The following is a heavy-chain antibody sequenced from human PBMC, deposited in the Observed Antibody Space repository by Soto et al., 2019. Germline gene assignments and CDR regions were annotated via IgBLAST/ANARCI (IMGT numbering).Heavy chain of an antibody. CDR1: GFTFSSYE. CDR2: ISSSGSTI. V-gene: IGHV3-48*03. J-gene: IGHJ4*02. CDR3: ARTPEYYYDSSGGFDY. D-gene: IGHD3-22*01. Sequence: GGSLRLSCAASGFTFSSYEMNWVRQAPGKGLEWVSYISSSGSTIYYADSVKGRFTISRDNAKNSLYLQMNSLRAEDTAVYYCARTPEYYYDSSGGFDYWGQGTLVTVSS.